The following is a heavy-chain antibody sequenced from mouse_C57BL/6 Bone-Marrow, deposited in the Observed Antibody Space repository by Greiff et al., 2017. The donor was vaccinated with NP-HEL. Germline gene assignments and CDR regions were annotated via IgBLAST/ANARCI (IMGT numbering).Heavy chain of an antibody. CDR1: GFTFSDYY. D-gene: IGHD2-2*01. J-gene: IGHJ1*03. CDR2: INYDGSST. CDR3: AIYLYGYNWYFDF. V-gene: IGHV5-16*01. Sequence: EVMLVESEGGLVQPGSSMKLSCTASGFTFSDYYMAWVRQVPEKGLEWVANINYDGSSTYYLESLKSRFIISRDNANNILYLQIISLKSEYTATYFCAIYLYGYNWYFDFWGTGTTVTVSS.